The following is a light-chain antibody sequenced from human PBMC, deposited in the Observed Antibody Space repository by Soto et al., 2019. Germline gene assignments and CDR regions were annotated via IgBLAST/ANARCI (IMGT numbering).Light chain of an antibody. CDR1: QGFSSD. V-gene: IGKV1-9*01. Sequence: DIQLTQSPSFLSASVGDRVTITCRASQGFSSDLAWYQLKPAKAPKLLIYRVSTLQSGVPSRFTGSVSGTGFTLTISGLQPEDSATYYGQQVNSYPLTFGGGTKVEIK. CDR3: QQVNSYPLT. J-gene: IGKJ4*01. CDR2: RVS.